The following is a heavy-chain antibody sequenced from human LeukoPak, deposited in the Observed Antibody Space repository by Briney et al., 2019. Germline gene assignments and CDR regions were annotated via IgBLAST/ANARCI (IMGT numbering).Heavy chain of an antibody. CDR3: ASSWICDY. CDR2: MSYDGSNK. Sequence: PGRSLRLSCAASGFTFSSYAMHWVRQAPGKGLEWVAVMSYDGSNKYYADSVKGRFAISRDNSKNTLYLQMNSLRAEDTAVYYWASSWICDYWGQGTLVTLSS. V-gene: IGHV3-30*09. CDR1: GFTFSSYA. D-gene: IGHD5-12*01. J-gene: IGHJ4*02.